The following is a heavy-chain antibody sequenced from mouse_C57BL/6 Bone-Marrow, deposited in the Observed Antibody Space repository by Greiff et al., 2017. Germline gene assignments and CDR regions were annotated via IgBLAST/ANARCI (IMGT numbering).Heavy chain of an antibody. V-gene: IGHV1-50*01. CDR2: IDPSESDT. J-gene: IGHJ2*01. CDR3: ARSVDSSGYYFDD. CDR1: GYTFTSYW. Sequence: VQLQQSGAELVKPGASVKLSCKASGYTFTSYWMQWVKQRPGQGLEWLGEIDPSESDTNYNQKFKGKATLTVDTSSSTAYIQLSSLPSEDSAVYYCARSVDSSGYYFDDWGQGTTLTVSS. D-gene: IGHD3-2*02.